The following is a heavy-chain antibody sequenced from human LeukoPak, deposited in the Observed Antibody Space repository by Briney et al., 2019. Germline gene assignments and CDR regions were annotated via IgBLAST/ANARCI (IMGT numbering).Heavy chain of an antibody. CDR1: GGSISSGDYY. D-gene: IGHD4-17*01. V-gene: IGHV4-61*02. CDR3: ARDLGGGNGDWPYFDY. CDR2: IYTSGST. J-gene: IGHJ4*02. Sequence: SETLSLTCTVSGGSISSGDYYWSWIRQPAGKGLEWIGRIYTSGSTNYNPSLKSRVTMSVDTSKNQFSLKLSSVTAADTAVYYCARDLGGGNGDWPYFDYWGQGTLVTVSS.